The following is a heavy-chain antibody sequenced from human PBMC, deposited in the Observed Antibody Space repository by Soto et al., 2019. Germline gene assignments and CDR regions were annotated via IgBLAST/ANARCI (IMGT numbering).Heavy chain of an antibody. CDR3: ARVAAIVVVPAATHNWFDP. Sequence: QVQLQQWGAGLLKPSETLSLTCAVYGGSFSGYYWSWIRQPPGKGLEWIGEINHSGSTNYNPSLTSRVTISVDTSKNQFSLKLSSVTAADTAVYYCARVAAIVVVPAATHNWFDPWGQGTLVTVSS. CDR1: GGSFSGYY. D-gene: IGHD2-2*01. CDR2: INHSGST. J-gene: IGHJ5*02. V-gene: IGHV4-34*01.